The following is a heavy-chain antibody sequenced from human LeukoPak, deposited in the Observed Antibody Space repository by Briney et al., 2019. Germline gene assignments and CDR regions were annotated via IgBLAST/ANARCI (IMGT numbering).Heavy chain of an antibody. J-gene: IGHJ4*02. Sequence: GGSLRLSCAASDLTFSNYAMSWVRQSPGKGLEWVSSISASSDTTYYADSVKGRFTISRDNSKNTLYLQMNSLRAEDTAVYYCARDGTAAGYDYWGQGTLVTVSS. V-gene: IGHV3-23*01. CDR3: ARDGTAAGYDY. CDR1: DLTFSNYA. CDR2: ISASSDTT. D-gene: IGHD6-13*01.